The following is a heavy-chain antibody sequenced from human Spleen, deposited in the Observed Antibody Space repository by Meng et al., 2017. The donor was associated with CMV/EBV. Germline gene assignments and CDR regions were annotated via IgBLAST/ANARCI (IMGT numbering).Heavy chain of an antibody. Sequence: GESLKISCAASGFNFANYAMTWIRQAPGKGLEWVSTITPGVRTHYADSVKGRFIISRDISKDTLYLQMHSLRAEDTAVYYCARSRKYQILRHFDPWGQGTLVTVSS. CDR1: GFNFANYA. V-gene: IGHV3-23*01. D-gene: IGHD2-2*01. J-gene: IGHJ5*02. CDR3: ARSRKYQILRHFDP. CDR2: ITPGVRT.